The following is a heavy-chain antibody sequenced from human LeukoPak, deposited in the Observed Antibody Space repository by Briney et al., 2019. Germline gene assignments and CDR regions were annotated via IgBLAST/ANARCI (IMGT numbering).Heavy chain of an antibody. CDR1: GGTFSSYA. D-gene: IGHD1-26*01. CDR2: IIPIFGTA. J-gene: IGHJ6*03. CDR3: ASNTPGIVGATKLDYYYYYMDV. Sequence: SVKVSCKASGGTFSSYAISWARQAPGQGLEWMGGIIPIFGTANYAQKFQGRVTITTDESTSTAYMELSSLRSEDTAVYYCASNTPGIVGATKLDYYYYYMDVWGKGTTVTVSS. V-gene: IGHV1-69*05.